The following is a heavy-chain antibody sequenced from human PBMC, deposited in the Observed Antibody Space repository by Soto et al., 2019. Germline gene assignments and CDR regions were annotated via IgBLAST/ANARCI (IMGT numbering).Heavy chain of an antibody. J-gene: IGHJ4*02. Sequence: SETLSLTCTVSGGSISSSSYYWGWIRQPPGKGLEWIGSIYYSGSTYYNPSLKSRVTISVDTSKNQFSLKLSSVTAADTAVYYCTTHPGYSHGFGYWGQGTLVTVSS. CDR3: TTHPGYSHGFGY. CDR1: GGSISSSSYY. CDR2: IYYSGST. V-gene: IGHV4-39*03. D-gene: IGHD6-13*01.